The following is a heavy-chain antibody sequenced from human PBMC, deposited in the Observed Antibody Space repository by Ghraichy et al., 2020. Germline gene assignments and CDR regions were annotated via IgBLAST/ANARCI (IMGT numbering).Heavy chain of an antibody. D-gene: IGHD3-10*01. Sequence: GESLNISCEASGFTFKYYAMTWVRQAPGKGLEWVSTINGRGFDTHYADSVKGRFTISRDNSKNSLYLQLNSLRADDTALYFCAKEGLWFGGNWFDPWGQGTLVFVSS. J-gene: IGHJ5*02. CDR1: GFTFKYYA. CDR2: INGRGFDT. V-gene: IGHV3-23*01. CDR3: AKEGLWFGGNWFDP.